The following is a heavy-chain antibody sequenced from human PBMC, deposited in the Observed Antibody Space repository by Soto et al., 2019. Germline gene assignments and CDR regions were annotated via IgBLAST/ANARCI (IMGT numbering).Heavy chain of an antibody. D-gene: IGHD3-22*01. Sequence: SETLSLTCTVSGGSISSTNYYWGWIRQPPGKGLEWIGSIYYSGTTYYNPSLKSRVTISVDTSKNQFSLKLSSVTAADTAMYYCARHSYYYDSSGYYYYFDYWGQGTLVTVSS. CDR2: IYYSGTT. CDR1: GGSISSTNYY. J-gene: IGHJ4*02. V-gene: IGHV4-39*01. CDR3: ARHSYYYDSSGYYYYFDY.